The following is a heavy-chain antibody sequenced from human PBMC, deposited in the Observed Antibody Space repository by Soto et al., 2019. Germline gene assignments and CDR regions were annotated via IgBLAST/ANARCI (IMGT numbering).Heavy chain of an antibody. V-gene: IGHV4-59*01. CDR3: ARLSTVTVFDY. J-gene: IGHJ4*02. Sequence: SETLSLTCTVSGGSISSYYWSWIRQPPGKGLEWIGYIYYSGSTNYNPSLKSRVTISVDTSKNQFSLKLSSVTAADTAVYYCARLSTVTVFDYWGQGTLVTVSS. CDR2: IYYSGST. D-gene: IGHD4-17*01. CDR1: GGSISSYY.